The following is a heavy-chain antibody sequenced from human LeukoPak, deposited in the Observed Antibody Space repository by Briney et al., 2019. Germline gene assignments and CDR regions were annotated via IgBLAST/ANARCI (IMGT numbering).Heavy chain of an antibody. CDR3: ARGDYDSSGYYYVQ. Sequence: SETLSLTCTVSGGSISSSSYYWGWLRQPPGKGLEWIGSIYYSGSTYYNPSLKSRVTISVDTSKNQFSLKLSSVTAADTAVYYCARGDYDSSGYYYVQWGQGTLVTVSS. V-gene: IGHV4-39*07. D-gene: IGHD3-22*01. CDR2: IYYSGST. CDR1: GGSISSSSYY. J-gene: IGHJ4*02.